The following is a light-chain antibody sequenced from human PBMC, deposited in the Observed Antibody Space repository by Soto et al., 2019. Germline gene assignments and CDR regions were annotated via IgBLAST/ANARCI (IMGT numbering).Light chain of an antibody. CDR2: SNY. CDR3: FAWDARLNGDV. CDR1: SSNIGSKT. Sequence: QSVLTQPPSASGTPGQRVTISCSGSSSNIGSKTVNWYQQLPGTAPKLLIYSNYQRPSGVPDRFTSSKSATSASLAISGLQSEDEADYYCFAWDARLNGDVFGSGTKFTVL. J-gene: IGLJ1*01. V-gene: IGLV1-44*01.